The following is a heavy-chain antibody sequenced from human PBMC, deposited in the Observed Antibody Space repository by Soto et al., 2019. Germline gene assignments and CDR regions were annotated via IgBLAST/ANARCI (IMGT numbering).Heavy chain of an antibody. CDR2: ISGDGVYT. CDR3: AKNRRTGQEHYEF. CDR1: GLTDCNYP. Sequence: SLKLSYEHPGLTDCNYPMTSFHQAPGKGLEWVSAISGDGVYTYYADSVKGRFTTSRDNSKTTLYLQLSRLRSEDTAVYYCAKNRRTGQEHYEFWGKGSSVTGSS. V-gene: IGHV3-23*01. J-gene: IGHJ6*01. D-gene: IGHD3-16*01.